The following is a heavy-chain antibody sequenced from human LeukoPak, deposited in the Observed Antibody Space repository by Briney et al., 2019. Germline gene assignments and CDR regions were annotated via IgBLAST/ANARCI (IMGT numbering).Heavy chain of an antibody. J-gene: IGHJ4*02. CDR1: GFTVSSNY. Sequence: PGGSLRLSCAASGFTVSSNYMSWVRQAPGKGLEWVSVIYSGGSTYYADSVKGRFTISRDNSKNTLYLQMNTLRAEDTAVYYCAKFGGNYYDSSGYLRLDYWGQGTLVTVSS. V-gene: IGHV3-53*01. D-gene: IGHD3-22*01. CDR2: IYSGGST. CDR3: AKFGGNYYDSSGYLRLDY.